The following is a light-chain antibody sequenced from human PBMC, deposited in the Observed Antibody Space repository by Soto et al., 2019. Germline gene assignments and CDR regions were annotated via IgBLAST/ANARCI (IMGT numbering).Light chain of an antibody. CDR3: QQYADLRS. J-gene: IGKJ4*01. Sequence: DIPMTQSPSSLSASVGDRVTITCQASQDIRMYLNWYQHKPGKAPKVLIYDASNLETGVPSRFRRSGSGTDFTFTISSLQPEDFATYYCQQYADLRSFGGGTKVDIK. CDR2: DAS. V-gene: IGKV1-33*01. CDR1: QDIRMY.